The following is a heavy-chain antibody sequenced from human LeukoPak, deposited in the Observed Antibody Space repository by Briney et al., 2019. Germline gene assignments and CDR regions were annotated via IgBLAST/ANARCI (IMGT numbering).Heavy chain of an antibody. CDR3: ARYDSRGSASTRFDY. CDR1: GYSLGKNYY. CDR2: IYGTRST. D-gene: IGHD3-16*01. J-gene: IGHJ4*02. V-gene: IGHV4-38-2*01. Sequence: SETLSLTCAVSGYSLGKNYYWGWIRQTPGKGLEWIGRIYGTRSTSYNPSLMNRVTMSVDTSKNHLSLQLTSVTAADTAVYFCARYDSRGSASTRFDYWGQGILVTISS.